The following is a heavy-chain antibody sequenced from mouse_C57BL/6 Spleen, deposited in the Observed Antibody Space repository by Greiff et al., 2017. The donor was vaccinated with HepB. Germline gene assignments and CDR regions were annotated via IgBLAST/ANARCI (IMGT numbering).Heavy chain of an antibody. Sequence: EVQLQQSGTVLARPGASVKMSCKTSGYTFTSYWMHWVKQRPGQGLEWIGAIYPGNSDTSYNQKFKGKAKLTAVTSASTAYMELSSLTNEDSAVNYCTGDGYGAAWFAYWGQGTLVTVSA. V-gene: IGHV1-5*01. CDR3: TGDGYGAAWFAY. CDR1: GYTFTSYW. CDR2: IYPGNSDT. J-gene: IGHJ3*01. D-gene: IGHD2-3*01.